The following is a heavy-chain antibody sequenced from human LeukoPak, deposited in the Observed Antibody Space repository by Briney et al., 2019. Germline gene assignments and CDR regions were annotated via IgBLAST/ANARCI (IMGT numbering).Heavy chain of an antibody. Sequence: HPGGSLRLSCAASGFTFSSYGMHWVRQAPGKGLEWVAVISYDGSNKYYADSVKGRFTISRDNSKNTLYLQMNSLRAEDTAVYYCAKDVSNRYYYDSIPPWDYWGQGTLVTVSS. V-gene: IGHV3-30*18. J-gene: IGHJ4*02. CDR1: GFTFSSYG. CDR2: ISYDGSNK. CDR3: AKDVSNRYYYDSIPPWDY. D-gene: IGHD3-22*01.